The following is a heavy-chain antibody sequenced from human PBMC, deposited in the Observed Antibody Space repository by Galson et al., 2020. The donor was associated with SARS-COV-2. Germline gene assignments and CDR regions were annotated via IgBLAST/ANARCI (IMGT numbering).Heavy chain of an antibody. Sequence: SLKISCAASGFTFSSYGMHWVRQAPGKGLEWVAVISYDGSNKYYADSVKGRFTISRDNSKNTLYLQMNSLRAEDTAVYYCAKSWSGSYYSYFDYWGQGTLVTVSS. V-gene: IGHV3-30*18. CDR2: ISYDGSNK. CDR1: GFTFSSYG. J-gene: IGHJ4*02. CDR3: AKSWSGSYYSYFDY. D-gene: IGHD1-26*01.